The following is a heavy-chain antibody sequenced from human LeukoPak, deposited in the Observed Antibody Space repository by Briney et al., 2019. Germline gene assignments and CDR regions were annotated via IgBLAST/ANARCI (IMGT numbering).Heavy chain of an antibody. Sequence: PSETLSLTCAVYGGSFSGYYWSWIRQPPGKGLEWIGEINHSGSTNYNPSLKSRVTISVDTSQKQFSLRLSSVTAADTAVYYCARDLMVQGTRDNWFDPWGQGTLVTVSS. V-gene: IGHV4-34*01. CDR2: INHSGST. CDR1: GGSFSGYY. J-gene: IGHJ5*02. CDR3: ARDLMVQGTRDNWFDP. D-gene: IGHD2-8*01.